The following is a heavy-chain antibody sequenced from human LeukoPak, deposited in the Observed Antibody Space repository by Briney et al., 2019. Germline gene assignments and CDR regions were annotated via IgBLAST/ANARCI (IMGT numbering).Heavy chain of an antibody. Sequence: SETLSLTCTVSGVSIRNSYRSWIRQPPGEGLEWIGYIYYSGNTNYNPSLKSRVTISIDTSKNQFSLKLNSVTAADTAVYYCARELPRSTTFIDYWGQGTLVTVSS. D-gene: IGHD1-14*01. CDR1: GVSIRNSY. J-gene: IGHJ4*02. CDR2: IYYSGNT. CDR3: ARELPRSTTFIDY. V-gene: IGHV4-59*01.